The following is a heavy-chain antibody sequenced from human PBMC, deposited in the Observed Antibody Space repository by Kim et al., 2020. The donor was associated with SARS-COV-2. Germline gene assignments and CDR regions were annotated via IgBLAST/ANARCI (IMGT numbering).Heavy chain of an antibody. CDR2: INSDGSST. Sequence: GGSLRLSCAASGFTFSSYWMHWVRQAPGKGLVWVSRINSDGSSTSYADSVKGRFTISRDNAKNTLYLQMNSLRAEDTAVYYCARSYYSPPDDYWGQGTLVTVSS. CDR1: GFTFSSYW. CDR3: ARSYYSPPDDY. J-gene: IGHJ4*02. V-gene: IGHV3-74*01. D-gene: IGHD1-26*01.